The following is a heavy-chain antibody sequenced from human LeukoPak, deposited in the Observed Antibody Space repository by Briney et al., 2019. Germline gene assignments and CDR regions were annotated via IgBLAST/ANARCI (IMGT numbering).Heavy chain of an antibody. D-gene: IGHD2-21*01. V-gene: IGHV1-18*01. Sequence: ASVKVSCKASGYTFTSYGISWVRQAPGQGLEWMGWISAYNGNTNYAQKLQGRVTMTTDTSTSTAYMELRSLRSDDTAVYYCARWDCGGDYYILNDAFDIWGQGTMVTVSS. J-gene: IGHJ3*02. CDR2: ISAYNGNT. CDR1: GYTFTSYG. CDR3: ARWDCGGDYYILNDAFDI.